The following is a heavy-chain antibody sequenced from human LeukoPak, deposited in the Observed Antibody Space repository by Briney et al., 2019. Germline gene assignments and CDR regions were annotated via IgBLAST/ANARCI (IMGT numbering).Heavy chain of an antibody. CDR3: ARAYVGTYYYDSSGYYVFDY. Sequence: GGSLRLSCAASGFTFSSYWMSWVRQAPGKGLEWVANIKQDGSEKYYVDSVKGRFTISRDNAKNSLYLQMNSLRPEDTAVYYCARAYVGTYYYDSSGYYVFDYWGQGTLVTVSS. J-gene: IGHJ4*02. CDR2: IKQDGSEK. CDR1: GFTFSSYW. V-gene: IGHV3-7*03. D-gene: IGHD3-22*01.